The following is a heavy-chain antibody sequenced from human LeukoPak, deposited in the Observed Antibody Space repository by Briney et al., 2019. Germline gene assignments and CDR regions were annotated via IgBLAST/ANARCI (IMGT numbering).Heavy chain of an antibody. CDR2: INQRGSEI. V-gene: IGHV3-7*01. CDR3: VRRYMATSAEDFDY. D-gene: IGHD5-24*01. CDR1: GFTFSNHW. J-gene: IGHJ4*02. Sequence: GGSLRLSCAASGFTFSNHWMTWVRQAPGKGLEWVANINQRGSEIYYVDSVRGRFTISRDNAKNSLCLQMNTLRAEDTAVYYCVRRYMATSAEDFDYWGQGTLVTVFS.